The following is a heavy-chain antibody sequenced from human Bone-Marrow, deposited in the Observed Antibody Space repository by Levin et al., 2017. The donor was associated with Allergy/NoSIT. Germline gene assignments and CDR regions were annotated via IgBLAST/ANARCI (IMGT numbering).Heavy chain of an antibody. Sequence: GASVKVSCKASGYSFTTYGIRWVRQAPGQGLEWMGWISVDNGKTDYAQKFQGRVTMTTDTSTSTAYMELTSLRSDDTAVYYCARSSYLDYWGQGTLVAVSS. V-gene: IGHV1-18*01. CDR1: GYSFTTYG. D-gene: IGHD6-19*01. J-gene: IGHJ4*02. CDR2: ISVDNGKT. CDR3: ARSSYLDY.